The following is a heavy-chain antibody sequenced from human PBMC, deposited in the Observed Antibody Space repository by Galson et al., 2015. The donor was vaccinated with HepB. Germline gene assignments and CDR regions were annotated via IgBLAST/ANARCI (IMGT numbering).Heavy chain of an antibody. CDR3: AKGGGSNWFDP. D-gene: IGHD3-16*01. V-gene: IGHV3-23*01. CDR2: ISNSGGST. CDR1: GLAFSSYA. J-gene: IGHJ5*02. Sequence: SLRLSCAASGLAFSSYAMSWIRQAPGKGLKWVSSISNSGGSTYYADSVKGRFTISRANSKNTVYLQMNSLRAEDMAVYYCAKGGGSNWFDPWGQGTLVTVSS.